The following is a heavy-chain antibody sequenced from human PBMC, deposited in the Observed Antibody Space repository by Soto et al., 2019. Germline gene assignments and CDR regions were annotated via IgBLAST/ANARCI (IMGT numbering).Heavy chain of an antibody. CDR2: INPNSGGT. CDR3: ARDKLYSSSGTLGFDY. D-gene: IGHD6-6*01. V-gene: IGHV1-2*04. J-gene: IGHJ4*02. CDR1: GYTFTGYY. Sequence: ASVKVSCKASGYTFTGYYMHWVRQAPGQGLEWMGWINPNSGGTNYAQKFQGWVTMTRDTSISTAYMELSRLRSDDTAVYYCARDKLYSSSGTLGFDYWGQGTLVTVSS.